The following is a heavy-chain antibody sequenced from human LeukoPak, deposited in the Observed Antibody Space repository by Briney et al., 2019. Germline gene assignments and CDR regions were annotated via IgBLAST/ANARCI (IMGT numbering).Heavy chain of an antibody. CDR3: ARQPPQYYGMDV. CDR1: GGSFSNYY. D-gene: IGHD1-14*01. J-gene: IGHJ6*02. V-gene: IGHV4-4*07. Sequence: SSGTLSLTCTVSGGSFSNYYWSWIRQPAGKGLEWIGRIYTSGSTNYNPSVKSRVTMSVDTSNNQFSLKLTSVTAADTAVYYCARQPPQYYGMDVWGQGTTVTVSS. CDR2: IYTSGST.